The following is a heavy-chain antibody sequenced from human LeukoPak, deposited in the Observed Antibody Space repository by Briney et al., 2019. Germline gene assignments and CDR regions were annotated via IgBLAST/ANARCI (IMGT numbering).Heavy chain of an antibody. V-gene: IGHV4-39*07. CDR3: AKSNGYGLVDI. J-gene: IGHJ3*02. Sequence: PSETLSLTCTVSGGSISSYYWGWIRQPPGKGLEWIGTIYYSGSTYYSPSLRSRVTISLDTSRNQFSLKLNSVTAADTAVYYCAKSNGYGLVDIWGQGTMVTVSS. CDR1: GGSISSYY. D-gene: IGHD3-10*01. CDR2: IYYSGST.